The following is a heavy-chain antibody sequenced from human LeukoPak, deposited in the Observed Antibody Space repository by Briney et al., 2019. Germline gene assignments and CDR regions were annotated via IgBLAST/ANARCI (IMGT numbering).Heavy chain of an antibody. Sequence: GASVKVSCKXSGYTFTGYYMHWVRQAPRQGLEWMGRIKPNSGGTNYSQKFQGRVTMTRDTSISTTYMEPSRLGSDDTAVYYCARAFGSGSYNNLYWGQGTLVTVSS. CDR1: GYTFTGYY. J-gene: IGHJ4*02. CDR2: IKPNSGGT. D-gene: IGHD3-10*01. V-gene: IGHV1-2*06. CDR3: ARAFGSGSYNNLY.